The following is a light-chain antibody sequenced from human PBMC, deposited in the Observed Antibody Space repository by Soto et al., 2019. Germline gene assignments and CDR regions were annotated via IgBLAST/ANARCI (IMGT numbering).Light chain of an antibody. J-gene: IGKJ2*01. CDR2: SAS. Sequence: EIVMTQSPGTLSVSPGERVTLSCRASQSVSSNLAWFQQKAGQAPRLLIYSASTRATGIPGRFSGSGSGTQFTLTISSLQSEDFGVYYCLQYKDWPPYTFGQGTKLEI. V-gene: IGKV3-15*01. CDR3: LQYKDWPPYT. CDR1: QSVSSN.